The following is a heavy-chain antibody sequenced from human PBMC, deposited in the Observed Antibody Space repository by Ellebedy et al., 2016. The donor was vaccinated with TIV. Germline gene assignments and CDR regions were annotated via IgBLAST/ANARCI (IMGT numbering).Heavy chain of an antibody. CDR2: ISAGGGDT. CDR1: GFTFSNYV. J-gene: IGHJ5*02. V-gene: IGHV3-23*01. CDR3: AKVGRRYYESSGDP. D-gene: IGHD3-22*01. Sequence: PGGSLRLSCAASGFTFSNYVMSWVRQAPGKGLEWVSTISAGGGDTYYADSVKGRFNISRDNSENTLYLQMNSLRAEDTAVYYCAKVGRRYYESSGDPWGQGSLVTVSS.